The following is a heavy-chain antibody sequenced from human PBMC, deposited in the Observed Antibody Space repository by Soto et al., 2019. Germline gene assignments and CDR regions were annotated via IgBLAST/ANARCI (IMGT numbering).Heavy chain of an antibody. D-gene: IGHD3-22*01. CDR3: AGDRPYYDSSGYYYRHDAFDI. J-gene: IGHJ3*02. V-gene: IGHV1-69*13. Sequence: SVKVSCKASGGTFSSYAISWVRQAPGQGLEWMGGIIPIFGTANYAQKFQGRVTITADESTSTAYMELSSLRSEDTAVYYCAGDRPYYDSSGYYYRHDAFDIWGQGTMVTVSS. CDR2: IIPIFGTA. CDR1: GGTFSSYA.